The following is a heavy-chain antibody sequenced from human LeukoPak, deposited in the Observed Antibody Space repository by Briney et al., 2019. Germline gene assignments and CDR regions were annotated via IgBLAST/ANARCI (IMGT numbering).Heavy chain of an antibody. J-gene: IGHJ4*02. CDR1: GFTFSSYA. D-gene: IGHD6-13*01. Sequence: PGGSLRLSCAASGFTFSSYAMHWVRQAPGKGLEWVAVISYDGSNKYYADSVKGRFTISRDNSKNTLYLQMNSLRAEDTAVYYCARAAAAGLPCFDYWGQGTLVTVSS. CDR2: ISYDGSNK. CDR3: ARAAAAGLPCFDY. V-gene: IGHV3-30*04.